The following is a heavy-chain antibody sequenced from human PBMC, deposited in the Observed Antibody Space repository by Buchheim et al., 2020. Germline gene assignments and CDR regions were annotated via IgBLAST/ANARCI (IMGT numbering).Heavy chain of an antibody. D-gene: IGHD4-17*01. J-gene: IGHJ3*01. CDR3: AREVDDYGAFDV. CDR2: ITWNGVTT. Sequence: EVLLVESGGSEVRPGGSLRLSCAASGFTFDDYGMNWVRQVPGKGREWLSTITWNGVTTSYADSVMGRFTVSRDNAGNSLYLQMHSLRAEDAAMYYCAREVDDYGAFDVWGQGT. V-gene: IGHV3-20*04. CDR1: GFTFDDYG.